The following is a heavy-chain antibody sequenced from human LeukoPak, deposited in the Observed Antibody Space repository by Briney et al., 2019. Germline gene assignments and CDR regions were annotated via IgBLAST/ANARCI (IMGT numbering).Heavy chain of an antibody. CDR2: INHSGST. J-gene: IGHJ2*01. CDR1: GGSFSGYY. D-gene: IGHD4-17*01. CDR3: ARRTYGDYPYWYFDL. V-gene: IGHV4-34*01. Sequence: SETLSLTCAVYGGSFSGYYWSWIRQPPGKGLEWIGEINHSGSTNYNPSLKSRVTISVDTSKNQFSLKLSSVTAADTAVYYCARRTYGDYPYWYFDLWGRGTLVTVSS.